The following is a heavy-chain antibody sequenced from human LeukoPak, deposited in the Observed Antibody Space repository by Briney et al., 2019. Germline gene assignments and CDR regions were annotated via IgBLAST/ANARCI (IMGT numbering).Heavy chain of an antibody. J-gene: IGHJ6*02. CDR2: IYYSGST. Sequence: SGTLSLTCTVSGGSISSYYWSWIRQPPGKGLEWIGYIYYSGSTNYNPSLKSRVTISVDTSKNQFSLKLSSVTAAATAVYYCARGPQLPTYYYYFYGMDVWGQGTTVTVSS. CDR3: ARGPQLPTYYYYFYGMDV. V-gene: IGHV4-59*12. D-gene: IGHD2-2*01. CDR1: GGSISSYY.